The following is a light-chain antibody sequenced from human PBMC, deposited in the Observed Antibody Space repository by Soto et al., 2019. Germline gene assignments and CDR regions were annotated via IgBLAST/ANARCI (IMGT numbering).Light chain of an antibody. CDR1: SSEVGGYNY. CDR2: DVS. Sequence: QSALTQPRSVSGSPGQSVTISCTGTSSEVGGYNYVSWYQEQPGKAPKLMIYDVSKRPSGVPDRFSGSKSGNTASLTISGLQAEDEADYYCCSYAGSYSYVFGTGTKLTVL. J-gene: IGLJ1*01. V-gene: IGLV2-11*01. CDR3: CSYAGSYSYV.